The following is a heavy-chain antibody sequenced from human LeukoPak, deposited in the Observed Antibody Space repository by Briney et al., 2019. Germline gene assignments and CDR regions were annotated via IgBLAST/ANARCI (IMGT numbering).Heavy chain of an antibody. V-gene: IGHV3-66*01. J-gene: IGHJ4*02. CDR1: GFTVSSNY. D-gene: IGHD6-19*01. CDR3: ASVTYSSGWTDFDY. CDR2: IYSGGST. Sequence: PGGSLRLSCAASGFTVSSNYMSWVRQAPGKGLEWVPVIYSGGSTYYADSVKGRFTISRDNSKNTLYLQMNSLRAEDTAVYYCASVTYSSGWTDFDYWGQGTLVTVSS.